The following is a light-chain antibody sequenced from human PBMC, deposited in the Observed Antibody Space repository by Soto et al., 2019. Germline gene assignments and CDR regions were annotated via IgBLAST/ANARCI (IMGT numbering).Light chain of an antibody. CDR2: DVT. J-gene: IGLJ2*01. Sequence: LTQPRSVSGSPGQSVTISCTGTISDVGGYNYVSWYQHHPGKAPKLLISDVTKRPSWVPDRFSGSKSGNTASLTISDLQAEDEADYYCSSYAGDNNLVFGGGTKVTVL. CDR1: ISDVGGYNY. CDR3: SSYAGDNNLV. V-gene: IGLV2-11*01.